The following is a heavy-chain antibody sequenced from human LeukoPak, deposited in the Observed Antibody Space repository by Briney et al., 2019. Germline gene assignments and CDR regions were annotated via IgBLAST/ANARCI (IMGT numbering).Heavy chain of an antibody. CDR2: ISSSGSTI. Sequence: GGSLRLSCAASGFTFSSYEMNWVRQAPGKGLEWASYISSSGSTIYYADSVKGRFTISRDNAKNSLYLQMNSLRAEDTAVYYCARGGLRYFDWLLPDFDYWGQGTLVTVSS. D-gene: IGHD3-9*01. J-gene: IGHJ4*02. CDR1: GFTFSSYE. V-gene: IGHV3-48*03. CDR3: ARGGLRYFDWLLPDFDY.